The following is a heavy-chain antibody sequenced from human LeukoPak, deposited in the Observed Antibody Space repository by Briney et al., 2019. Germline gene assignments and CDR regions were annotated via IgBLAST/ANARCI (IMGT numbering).Heavy chain of an antibody. Sequence: GGSLRLSCAASGFTFSSYSMNWVRQAPGKGLEWVSSISSSSSYIYYADSVRGRFTISRDNAKNSLYLQMNSLRAEDTAVYYCARDMRGYSGYDSSLSDYWGQGTLVTVSS. V-gene: IGHV3-21*01. CDR2: ISSSSSYI. J-gene: IGHJ4*02. CDR3: ARDMRGYSGYDSSLSDY. CDR1: GFTFSSYS. D-gene: IGHD5-12*01.